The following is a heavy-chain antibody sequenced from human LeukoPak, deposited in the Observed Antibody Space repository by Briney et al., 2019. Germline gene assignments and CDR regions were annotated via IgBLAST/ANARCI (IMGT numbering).Heavy chain of an antibody. V-gene: IGHV4-30-4*08. J-gene: IGHJ5*02. CDR3: ARGSDCTNGVCYTSNWFDP. CDR2: IYYSGST. Sequence: SETLSLTCTVSGGPISGSSYYWGWIRQPPGKGLEWIGYIYYSGSTYYNPSLKSRVTISVDTSKNQFSLKLSSVTAADTAVYYCARGSDCTNGVCYTSNWFDPWGQGTLVTVSS. D-gene: IGHD2-8*01. CDR1: GGPISGSSYY.